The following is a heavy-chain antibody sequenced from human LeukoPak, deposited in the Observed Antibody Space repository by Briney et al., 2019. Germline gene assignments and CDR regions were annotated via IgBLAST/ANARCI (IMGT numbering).Heavy chain of an antibody. CDR3: ARDRVTDY. V-gene: IGHV3-66*01. CDR2: LYSGGTT. D-gene: IGHD4-23*01. CDR1: GFTVSSNY. J-gene: IGHJ4*02. Sequence: GGSLRLSCAASGFTVSSNYMTWVRQAPGKGLEWVSVLYSGGTTYYADFVKGRFTISRDNSKNTLYLQMNSLRAEDTAVYYCARDRVTDYWGQGTLVTVSS.